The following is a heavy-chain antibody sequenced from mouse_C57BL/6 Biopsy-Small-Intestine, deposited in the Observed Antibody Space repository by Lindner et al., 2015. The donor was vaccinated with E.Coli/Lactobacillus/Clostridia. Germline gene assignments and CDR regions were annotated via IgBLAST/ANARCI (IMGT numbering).Heavy chain of an antibody. V-gene: IGHV1-54*01. D-gene: IGHD2-4*01. CDR3: ARRNSDYDGYYFDY. CDR1: GYAFTNYL. CDR2: INPGSGGA. Sequence: VQLQESGAELVRPGTSVKVSCKASGYAFTNYLIDWVKQRPGQGLEWIGVINPGSGGADYNEKFKGKATLTADKSSSIAYMQFSSLTSEDSAVYFCARRNSDYDGYYFDYWGQGTTLTVSS. J-gene: IGHJ2*01.